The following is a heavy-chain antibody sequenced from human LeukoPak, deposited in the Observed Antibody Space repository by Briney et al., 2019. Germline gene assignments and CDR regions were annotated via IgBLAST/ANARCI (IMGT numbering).Heavy chain of an antibody. D-gene: IGHD3-10*01. CDR2: IYPGDSET. Sequence: GESLKISCKDSEYRFSSHWVAWVRQLPGNGLEWTGIIYPGDSETIYSPSFQGQVTISVDKSISTAYLQWASLKASDTAMYYCALITRERVFDYWGQGTLVTVSS. J-gene: IGHJ4*02. CDR3: ALITRERVFDY. V-gene: IGHV5-51*01. CDR1: EYRFSSHW.